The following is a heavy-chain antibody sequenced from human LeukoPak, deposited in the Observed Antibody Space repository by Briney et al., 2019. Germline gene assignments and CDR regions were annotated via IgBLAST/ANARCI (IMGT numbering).Heavy chain of an antibody. Sequence: GRSLRLSCAASGFTFSSYAMHWVRQAPGKGLEWVAVISYDGSNKYYADSVKGRFTISRDNSKNTLYLQMNSLRAEDTAVYYCAKRYSSGSDYWGQGTLVTVSS. V-gene: IGHV3-30*18. CDR1: GFTFSSYA. J-gene: IGHJ4*02. CDR2: ISYDGSNK. D-gene: IGHD6-19*01. CDR3: AKRYSSGSDY.